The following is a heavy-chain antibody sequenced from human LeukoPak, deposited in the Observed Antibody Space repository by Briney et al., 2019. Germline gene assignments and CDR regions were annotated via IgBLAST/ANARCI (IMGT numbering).Heavy chain of an antibody. V-gene: IGHV4-38-2*01. CDR2: IYHSGST. D-gene: IGHD2-2*02. Sequence: SETLSLTCAVSGYSISSGYYWGWIRQPPGKGLERIGTIYHSGSTYYNPSLKSRVTISVDTSKNQFSLKLSSVTAADTAVYYCAVGYCSGTSCYREYFQHWGQGTLVTVSS. CDR1: GYSISSGYY. CDR3: AVGYCSGTSCYREYFQH. J-gene: IGHJ1*01.